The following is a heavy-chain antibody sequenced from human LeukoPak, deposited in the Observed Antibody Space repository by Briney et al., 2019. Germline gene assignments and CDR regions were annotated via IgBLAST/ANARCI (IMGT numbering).Heavy chain of an antibody. CDR1: GYTLTTYD. D-gene: IGHD6-19*01. CDR3: ARGGGSGHKENWFDP. V-gene: IGHV1-8*01. CDR2: MNPNSGNT. Sequence: ASVKVSCKASGYTLTTYDINWVRQATGQGLEWMGWMNPNSGNTGYTQKFQGRVTMTRNTSISTAYMELSSLRSEDTAVYYCARGGGSGHKENWFDPWGQGTLVTVSS. J-gene: IGHJ5*02.